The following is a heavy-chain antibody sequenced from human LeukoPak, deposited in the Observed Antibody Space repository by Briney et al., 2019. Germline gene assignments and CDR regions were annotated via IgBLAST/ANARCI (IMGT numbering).Heavy chain of an antibody. Sequence: SQTLSLTCAISGDSVSSNSAAWNWIRQSPSRGLEWLGRTYYRSKWYTYYAVSVKSRISINRDTSKNQISLQLNSVTPEDTAVYYCAREQSTSFGYWGQGTLVTVSS. J-gene: IGHJ4*02. V-gene: IGHV6-1*01. CDR1: GDSVSSNSAA. CDR3: AREQSTSFGY. CDR2: TYYRSKWYT. D-gene: IGHD2-2*01.